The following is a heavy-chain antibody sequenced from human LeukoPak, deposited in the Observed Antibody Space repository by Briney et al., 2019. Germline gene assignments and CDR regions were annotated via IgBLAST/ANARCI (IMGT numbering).Heavy chain of an antibody. V-gene: IGHV1-69*02. CDR1: GGTFSSYT. D-gene: IGHD2-15*01. J-gene: IGHJ4*02. CDR2: IIPILGIA. Sequence: SVKVSCKASGGTFSSYTISWVRQAPGQELEWMGRIIPILGIANYAQKFQGRVTITADKSTSTAYMELSSLRSEDTAVYYCARAPGISQAADYWGQGTLVTVSS. CDR3: ARAPGISQAADY.